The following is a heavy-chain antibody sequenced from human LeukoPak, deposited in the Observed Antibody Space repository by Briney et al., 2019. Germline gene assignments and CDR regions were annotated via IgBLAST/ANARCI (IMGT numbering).Heavy chain of an antibody. J-gene: IGHJ1*01. CDR1: GGSFSGYY. D-gene: IGHD6-13*01. CDR3: ARGRIAAAAYFQH. CDR2: INHSGST. Sequence: SETLSLTCAIYGGSFSGYYWSWIRQPPGKGLEWIGEINHSGSTNYNPSLKSRVTISVDTSKNQFSLKLSSVTAADTAVYYCARGRIAAAAYFQHWGQGTLVTVSS. V-gene: IGHV4-34*01.